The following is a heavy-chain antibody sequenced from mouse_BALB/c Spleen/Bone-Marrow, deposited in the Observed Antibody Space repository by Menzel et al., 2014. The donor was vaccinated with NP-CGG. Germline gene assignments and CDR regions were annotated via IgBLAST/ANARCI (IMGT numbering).Heavy chain of an antibody. V-gene: IGHV1-54*01. CDR1: GYAFXNYW. Sequence: VQLQESGAELVRPGTSVKVSCKASGYAFXNYWIEWVKQRPGQGLEWIGVINPGSGGSNYNEKFKGKATLTADKSSSTAYMQLSSLTSDDSAVYFCVREMTRYAMDYWGQGTSVTVSS. CDR2: INPGSGGS. CDR3: VREMTRYAMDY. J-gene: IGHJ4*01.